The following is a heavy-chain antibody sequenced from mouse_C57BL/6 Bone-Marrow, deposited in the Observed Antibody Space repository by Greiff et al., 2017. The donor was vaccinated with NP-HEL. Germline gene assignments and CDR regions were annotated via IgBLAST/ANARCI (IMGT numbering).Heavy chain of an antibody. Sequence: QVQLQQSGPELVKPGASVKLSCKASGYTFTSYDINWVKQRPGQGLEWIGWIYPGDGSTKYNEKFKGKATLTVDTSSSTAYMELHSLTSEDYAVYICAREAYSKGFAYWGQGTLVTVSA. CDR3: AREAYSKGFAY. J-gene: IGHJ3*01. CDR2: IYPGDGST. D-gene: IGHD2-5*01. CDR1: GYTFTSYD. V-gene: IGHV1-85*01.